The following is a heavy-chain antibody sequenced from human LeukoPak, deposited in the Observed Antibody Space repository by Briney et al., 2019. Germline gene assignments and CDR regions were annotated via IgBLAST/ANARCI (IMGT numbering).Heavy chain of an antibody. CDR3: ATTVYGDYGDLGFDY. D-gene: IGHD4-17*01. CDR2: ISWDGGST. CDR1: GFPFDDCA. Sequence: GGSLHPPCAAPGFPFDDCAMHWAGQAPGKGLEWVSLISWDGGSTYYADSVKGRFTISRDNSKNSLYLQMNSLRAEDTALYYCATTVYGDYGDLGFDYWGQGTLVTVSS. J-gene: IGHJ4*02. V-gene: IGHV3-43D*03.